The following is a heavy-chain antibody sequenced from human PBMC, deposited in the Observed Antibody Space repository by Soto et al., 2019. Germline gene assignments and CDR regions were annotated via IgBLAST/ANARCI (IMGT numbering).Heavy chain of an antibody. V-gene: IGHV1-8*01. J-gene: IGHJ4*02. CDR1: RYTFTSYD. D-gene: IGHD7-27*01. Sequence: QVQLVQSGAEVKKPGASVKVSCKASRYTFTSYDINLVRQATGQGLEWMGWMNPNSGNTGYAQKFQGRVTMTRNTSISTAYMELSSLRSEDTAVYYCARGSFLGMSAYFDYWGQGTLVTVSS. CDR2: MNPNSGNT. CDR3: ARGSFLGMSAYFDY.